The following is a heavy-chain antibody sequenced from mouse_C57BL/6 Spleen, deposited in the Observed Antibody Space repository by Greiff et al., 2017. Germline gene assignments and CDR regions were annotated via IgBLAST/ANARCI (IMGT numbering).Heavy chain of an antibody. CDR3: AIALRGGAMDY. Sequence: QVQLKQPGAELVKPGASVKVSCKASGYTFTSYWMHWVKQRPGQGLEWIGRIHPSDSDTNYNQKFKGKATLTVDKSSSTAYMQLSSLTSEDSAVYYCAIALRGGAMDYWGQGTSVTVSS. D-gene: IGHD1-1*01. CDR1: GYTFTSYW. CDR2: IHPSDSDT. J-gene: IGHJ4*01. V-gene: IGHV1-74*01.